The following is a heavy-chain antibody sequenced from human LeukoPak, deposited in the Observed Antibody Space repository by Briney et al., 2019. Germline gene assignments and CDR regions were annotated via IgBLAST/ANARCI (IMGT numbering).Heavy chain of an antibody. J-gene: IGHJ5*02. CDR2: IIPSGGSA. Sequence: ASVKVSCKASGYTFTSYYMHWVRQAPGQGLEWMGIIIPSGGSASYAQKFQGRVTMTRDTSTSTVYMELSSLRSEDTAVYYCARGGGGEYYYGSGSYLGKGYNWFDPWGQGTLVTVSS. CDR1: GYTFTSYY. V-gene: IGHV1-46*01. CDR3: ARGGGGEYYYGSGSYLGKGYNWFDP. D-gene: IGHD3-10*01.